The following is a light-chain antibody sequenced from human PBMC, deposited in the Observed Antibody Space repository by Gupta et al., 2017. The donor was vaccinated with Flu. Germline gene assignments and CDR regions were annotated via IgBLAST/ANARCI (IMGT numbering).Light chain of an antibody. CDR2: KDS. CDR3: QSADSTETYVV. Sequence: SYELTQPPSVSVSPGQTARITCSGDALPNQFAYWYQQKPSQAPVFVVRKDSERTSGISERFSGSSSGTTVTLTISGVQAEDEADYYCQSADSTETYVVFGGGTKLTVL. V-gene: IGLV3-25*03. J-gene: IGLJ2*01. CDR1: ALPNQF.